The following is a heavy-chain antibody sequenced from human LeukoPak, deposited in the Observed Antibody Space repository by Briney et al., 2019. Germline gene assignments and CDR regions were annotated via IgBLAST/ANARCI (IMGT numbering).Heavy chain of an antibody. CDR2: ISWNSDSV. D-gene: IGHD5/OR15-5a*01. Sequence: PGGSLRLSCAPAAFKVDDYAMDSVRQVPGKGLEWVSGISWNSDSVVYADSAKGRFTTSRDNGKNYLYLQMNSLRVEDMALYYRPKGQNWNEVSDFDFWGQGTLVTVSS. V-gene: IGHV3-9*03. J-gene: IGHJ4*02. CDR3: PKGQNWNEVSDFDF. CDR1: AFKVDDYA.